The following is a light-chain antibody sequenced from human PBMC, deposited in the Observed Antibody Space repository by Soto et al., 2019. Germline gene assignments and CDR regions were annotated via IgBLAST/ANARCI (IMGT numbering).Light chain of an antibody. V-gene: IGKV3-15*01. CDR1: QSVSSN. CDR2: GAS. CDR3: QQNNNWPRT. Sequence: EIVMTQSPATLSASPGERATLSCRASQSVSSNLAWYQQKPGQAPRLLIYGASTRATGIPARFSGSGSGTEFTLTISSLQSEDFAVYYCQQNNNWPRTFGQGTKV. J-gene: IGKJ1*01.